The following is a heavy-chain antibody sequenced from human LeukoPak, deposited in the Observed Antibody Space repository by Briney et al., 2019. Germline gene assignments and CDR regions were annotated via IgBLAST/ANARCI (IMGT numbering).Heavy chain of an antibody. V-gene: IGHV1-69*04. CDR1: VGTFSSYA. Sequence: ASVKVSCKASVGTFSSYAISWVRQAPGQGLEWMGRIIPILGIANYAQKFQGRVTITADKSTSTAYMELSSLRSEDTAVYYCATAELGSDRGDAFDIWGQGTMVTVSS. J-gene: IGHJ3*02. CDR3: ATAELGSDRGDAFDI. CDR2: IIPILGIA. D-gene: IGHD7-27*01.